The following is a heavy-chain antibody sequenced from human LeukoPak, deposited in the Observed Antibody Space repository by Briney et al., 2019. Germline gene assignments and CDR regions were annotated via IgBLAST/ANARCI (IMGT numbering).Heavy chain of an antibody. V-gene: IGHV1-58*01. CDR1: GFTFTSSA. D-gene: IGHD5-18*01. J-gene: IGHJ4*02. CDR2: IVVGSGNT. Sequence: SVKVSCKASGFTFTSSAVQWVRQARGQRLEWIGWIVVGSGNTNYAQKFQERVTITRDMSTSTAYMELSSLRSEDTAVYYCAADRRYSFYFDYWGQGTLVTVSS. CDR3: AADRRYSFYFDY.